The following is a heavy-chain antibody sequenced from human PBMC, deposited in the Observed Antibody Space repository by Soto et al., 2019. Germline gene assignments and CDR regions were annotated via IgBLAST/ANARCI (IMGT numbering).Heavy chain of an antibody. J-gene: IGHJ4*02. D-gene: IGHD1-7*01. Sequence: SETLSLTCTVSGGSISSYYWSWIRQPPGKGLEWIGYIYYSGSTNYNPSLKSRVTISVDTSKNQFSLKLSSVTAADTAVYYCAREVTGTFIDYWGQGTLVTVSS. V-gene: IGHV4-59*01. CDR1: GGSISSYY. CDR2: IYYSGST. CDR3: AREVTGTFIDY.